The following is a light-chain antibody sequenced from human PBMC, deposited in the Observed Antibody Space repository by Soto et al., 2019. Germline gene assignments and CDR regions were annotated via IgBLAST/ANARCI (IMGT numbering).Light chain of an antibody. Sequence: EMVMTQSPVTLSVSPGGGATLSCRASQSISHNLAWYQQKPGQAPRLLIYGASVRATGVPSRFTGSGSGTEFTLTISSLQSEDFAVYYCQQYNNWPPMYTFGQGTRLVIK. J-gene: IGKJ2*01. CDR1: QSISHN. CDR3: QQYNNWPPMYT. CDR2: GAS. V-gene: IGKV3-15*01.